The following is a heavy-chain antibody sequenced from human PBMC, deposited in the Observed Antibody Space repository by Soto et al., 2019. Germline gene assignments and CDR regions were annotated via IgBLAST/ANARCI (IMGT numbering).Heavy chain of an antibody. CDR2: IIPIFGTA. V-gene: IGHV1-69*01. CDR1: GGTFSSYA. D-gene: IGHD6-19*01. CDR3: APSFSSGWWDFDY. Sequence: QVQLVQSGAEVKKPGSSVKVSCKASGGTFSSYAISWVRQAPGQGLEWMGGIIPIFGTANYAQKFQGRVTITGDESTSTAYMEMSSLRSEDAAGYYCAPSFSSGWWDFDYWGQGTLVTVSS. J-gene: IGHJ4*02.